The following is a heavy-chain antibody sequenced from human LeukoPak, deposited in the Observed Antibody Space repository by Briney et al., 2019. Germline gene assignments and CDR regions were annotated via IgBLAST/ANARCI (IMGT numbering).Heavy chain of an antibody. CDR1: GGSISSGDYY. J-gene: IGHJ4*02. Sequence: SETLSLTCTVSGGSISSGDYYWSWIRQPPGKGLEWIGYIYYSGSTYYNPSLKSRVTISVDTSKNQSSLKLSSVTAADTAVYYCARVSYYYGSGSKLGVFDYWGQGTLVTVSS. CDR2: IYYSGST. D-gene: IGHD3-10*01. V-gene: IGHV4-30-4*08. CDR3: ARVSYYYGSGSKLGVFDY.